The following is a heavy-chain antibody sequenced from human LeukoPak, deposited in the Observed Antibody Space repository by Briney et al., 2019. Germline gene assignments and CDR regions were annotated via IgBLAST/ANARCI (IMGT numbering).Heavy chain of an antibody. CDR1: GGSISIFY. CDR3: ARGQLSSSPWFDP. J-gene: IGHJ5*02. CDR2: IYSSGST. V-gene: IGHV4-4*07. D-gene: IGHD1-1*01. Sequence: SETLSPTCTVAGGSISIFYWSCIRHPAGKGLEWIGRIYSSGSTNYNPSLTSRVTMSVDTSKNEFSLGLNSVTAADAAVYYCARGQLSSSPWFDPWGQGTLVTVSS.